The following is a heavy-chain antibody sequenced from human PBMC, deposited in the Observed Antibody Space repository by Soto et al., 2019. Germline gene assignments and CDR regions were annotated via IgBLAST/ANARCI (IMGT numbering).Heavy chain of an antibody. CDR3: ARGEAWTVEAFDI. CDR1: GFSVSNYG. V-gene: IGHV3-33*01. D-gene: IGHD4-17*01. J-gene: IGHJ3*02. Sequence: QVQLVESGGGVVQPGQSLRLSCAASGFSVSNYGMHWVRQAPGKGLEWVAVVWKDGNTKHYGDSVKGRFTISRDYSKNTLELQMSSLRGEDTAVYYCARGEAWTVEAFDIWGQGTRVTVSS. CDR2: VWKDGNTK.